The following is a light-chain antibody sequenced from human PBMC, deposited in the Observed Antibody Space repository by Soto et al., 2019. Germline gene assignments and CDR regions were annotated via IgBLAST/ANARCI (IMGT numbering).Light chain of an antibody. CDR2: LTS. V-gene: IGKV3-20*01. CDR3: QQYGSSGT. CDR1: QAVNTR. J-gene: IGKJ1*01. Sequence: EIVLTQSPATLSSFPGDRVTLSCRASQAVNTRLAWYQHKPGQAPRLLIYLTSNRAAGIPDRFSGSGSGTHFTLSISSLEPEDFAVYYCQQYGSSGTFGQGTQVDIK.